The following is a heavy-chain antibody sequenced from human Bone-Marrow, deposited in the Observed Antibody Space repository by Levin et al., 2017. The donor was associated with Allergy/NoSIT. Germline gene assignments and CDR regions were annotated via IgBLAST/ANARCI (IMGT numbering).Heavy chain of an antibody. D-gene: IGHD3-10*01. V-gene: IGHV4-59*01. CDR3: ARALSYYGSGTYKYFDL. CDR2: FYHGGST. Sequence: PSETLSLTCTVSGGAISGDYWGWIRQPPGKGLEWIGYFYHGGSTNYNPSLKSRVTMSADTSKNQFSLKLSSVTAADTAVYYCARALSYYGSGTYKYFDLWGRGTLVTVSS. CDR1: GGAISGDY. J-gene: IGHJ2*01.